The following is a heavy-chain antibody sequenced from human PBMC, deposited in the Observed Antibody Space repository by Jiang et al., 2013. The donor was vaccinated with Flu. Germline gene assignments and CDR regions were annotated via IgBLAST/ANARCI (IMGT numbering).Heavy chain of an antibody. CDR3: ARGGASGSYLGPYYFDY. J-gene: IGHJ4*02. CDR1: GGTFSSYA. V-gene: IGHV1-69*13. CDR2: IIPIFGTA. D-gene: IGHD1-26*01. Sequence: SGAEVKKPGASVKVSCKASGGTFSSYAISWVRQAPGQGLEWMGGIIPIFGTANYAQKFQGRVTITADESTSTAYMELSSLRSEDTAVYYCARGGASGSYLGPYYFDYWGQGTLVTVSS.